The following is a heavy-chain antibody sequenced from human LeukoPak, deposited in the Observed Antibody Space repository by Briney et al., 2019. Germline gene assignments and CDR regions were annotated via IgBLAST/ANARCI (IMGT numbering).Heavy chain of an antibody. CDR1: GFTLSSYD. CDR2: IGKSGSPT. D-gene: IGHD5-18*01. Sequence: GGSLRLSCTASGFTLSSYDMHWVRQAPGKALEWVSSIGKSGSPTFYRDSVKGRFTISRDNAKNSLYLQMNSLRAEDTAVYYCARHLSGVTGYTYGRGIDYWGQGTLVTVSS. CDR3: ARHLSGVTGYTYGRGIDY. J-gene: IGHJ4*02. V-gene: IGHV3-48*03.